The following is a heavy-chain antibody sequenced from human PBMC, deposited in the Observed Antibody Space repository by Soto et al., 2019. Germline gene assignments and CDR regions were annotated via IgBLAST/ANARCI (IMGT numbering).Heavy chain of an antibody. V-gene: IGHV3-30*18. D-gene: IGHD3-22*01. CDR1: GFTFSSYG. CDR2: ISYDGSNK. Sequence: QVQLVESGGGVVQPGRSLRLSCAASGFTFSSYGMHWVRQAPGKGLEWVAVISYDGSNKYYADSVKGRFTISRDNSKNTLYLQMNSLRAEDTAVYYCAKDLYDSSGGLYYYYYGMDVWGQGTTVTVSS. CDR3: AKDLYDSSGGLYYYYYGMDV. J-gene: IGHJ6*02.